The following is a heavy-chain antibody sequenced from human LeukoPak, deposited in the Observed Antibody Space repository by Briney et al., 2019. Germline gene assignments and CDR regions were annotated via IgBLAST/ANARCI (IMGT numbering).Heavy chain of an antibody. D-gene: IGHD5-18*01. CDR1: GYSFTSYW. J-gene: IGHJ4*02. CDR3: ARIKDTAMATEFLDY. CDR2: IYPGDSDT. V-gene: IGHV5-51*01. Sequence: GESLKISCKGSGYSFTSYWIGWVRQMPGKGLEWMGIIYPGDSDTRYSPSFQGQVTISADKSISTAYLQWSSLKASDTAMYYCARIKDTAMATEFLDYWGQGTLVTVSS.